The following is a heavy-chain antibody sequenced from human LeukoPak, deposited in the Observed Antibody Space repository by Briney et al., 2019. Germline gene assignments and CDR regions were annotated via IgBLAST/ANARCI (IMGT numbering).Heavy chain of an antibody. CDR1: GGTFSSYA. CDR2: IIPIFGTA. D-gene: IGHD3-22*01. J-gene: IGHJ4*02. CDR3: ARLPGEDYYDSSGYYRFDY. Sequence: GASVKVSCKASGGTFSSYAISRVRQAPGQGLEWMGGIIPIFGTANYAQKFQGRVTITADESTSTAYMELSSLRSEDTAVYYCARLPGEDYYDSSGYYRFDYWGQGTLVTVSS. V-gene: IGHV1-69*13.